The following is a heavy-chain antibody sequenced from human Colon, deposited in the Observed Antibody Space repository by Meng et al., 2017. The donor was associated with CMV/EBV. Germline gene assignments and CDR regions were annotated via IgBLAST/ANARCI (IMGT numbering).Heavy chain of an antibody. CDR2: ISASGGDM. CDR3: AKGVSGPLYYFDY. CDR1: GFTFSNYA. J-gene: IGHJ4*02. Sequence: GESLKISCAASGFTFSNYAMRWVRQALGKGLEWVSSISASGGDMFYADSVRGRFTISRDNSKNTVFLQMNGLRADDTAVYYCAKGVSGPLYYFDYWGQGRLVTVSS. V-gene: IGHV3-23*01. D-gene: IGHD2-15*01.